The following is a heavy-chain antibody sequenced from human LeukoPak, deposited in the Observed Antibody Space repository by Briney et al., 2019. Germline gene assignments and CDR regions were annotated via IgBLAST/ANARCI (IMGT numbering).Heavy chain of an antibody. J-gene: IGHJ4*02. V-gene: IGHV3-74*01. CDR3: ARSERYYYDSSGYYAFDY. CDR1: GFTFSSYW. CDR2: INSDGSTT. D-gene: IGHD3-22*01. Sequence: GGSLRLPCAASGFTFSSYWTHWVRQAPGKGLVWVSRINSDGSTTTYADSVKGRFTISRDNAKNTLYLQMNSLRAEDTAVYFCARSERYYYDSSGYYAFDYWGQGTLVTVSS.